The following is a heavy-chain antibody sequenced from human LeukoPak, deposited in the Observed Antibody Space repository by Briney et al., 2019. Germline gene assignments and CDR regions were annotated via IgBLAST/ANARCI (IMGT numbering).Heavy chain of an antibody. CDR3: ARLGSGWYIFDY. CDR2: IYYSGST. V-gene: IGHV4-59*08. D-gene: IGHD6-19*01. J-gene: IGHJ4*02. Sequence: SETLSLTCTVSGGSISSYYWSWVRQPPGKGLEWIGYIYYSGSTNYNPSLKSRVTISVDTSKNQFSPKLSSVTAADTAVYYCARLGSGWYIFDYWGQGTLVTVSS. CDR1: GGSISSYY.